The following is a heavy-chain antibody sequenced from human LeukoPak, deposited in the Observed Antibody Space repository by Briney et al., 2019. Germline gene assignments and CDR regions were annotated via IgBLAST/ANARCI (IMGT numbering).Heavy chain of an antibody. CDR2: IASDGNNK. CDR1: GFTFSSYA. J-gene: IGHJ4*02. Sequence: PGRSLRLSCAASGFTFSSYAMHWVRQAPGKGLEWLAYIASDGNNKYYGDSVKGRFTISRDSSKNTLNLQMNSLRPEDTAVYYCVKRGASGTFYFDSWGQGTLVTVSS. V-gene: IGHV3-30*02. CDR3: VKRGASGTFYFDS. D-gene: IGHD1-26*01.